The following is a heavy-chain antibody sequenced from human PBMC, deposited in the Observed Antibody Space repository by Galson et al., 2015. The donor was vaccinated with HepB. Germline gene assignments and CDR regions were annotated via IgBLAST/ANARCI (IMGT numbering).Heavy chain of an antibody. D-gene: IGHD2-2*01. J-gene: IGHJ5*02. CDR1: AGSMSSSY. V-gene: IGHV4-4*09. Sequence: SETLSPTCTVSAGSMSSSYWGWIRQPRGKGLEWIGFMDTSGQDNYKTPLKSRVTISEDTSTKQFFLKMNSVTAADTAVYYCVAEWYQLPCGWFDPWGQGALVTVSS. CDR2: MDTSGQD. CDR3: VAEWYQLPCGWFDP.